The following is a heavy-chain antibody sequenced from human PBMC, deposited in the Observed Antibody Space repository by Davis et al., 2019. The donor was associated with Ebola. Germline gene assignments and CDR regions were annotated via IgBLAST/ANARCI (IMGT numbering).Heavy chain of an antibody. D-gene: IGHD4-17*01. CDR1: GFTFSSYS. CDR2: ISSSSSTI. V-gene: IGHV3-48*02. Sequence: PGGSLRLSCAASGFTFSSYSMNWVRQAPGKGLEWVSYISSSSSTIYYADSVKGRFTISRDNAKNSLYLQMNSLRDEDTAVYYGARERWNDYGDSDFDYWGQGTLVTVSS. J-gene: IGHJ4*02. CDR3: ARERWNDYGDSDFDY.